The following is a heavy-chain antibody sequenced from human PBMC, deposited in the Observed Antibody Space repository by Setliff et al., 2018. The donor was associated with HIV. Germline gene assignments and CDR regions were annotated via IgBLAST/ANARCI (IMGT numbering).Heavy chain of an antibody. CDR2: INPNSGGT. J-gene: IGHJ3*01. Sequence: ASVKVSCKASGYTFTNYGISWVRQAPGQGLEWMGRINPNSGGTNYAQKFQGRVTMTRDRSISTAHMELSRLRSDDTAVYYCATKVYCTNGVCLDAFDVWGQGTMVTVSS. CDR3: ATKVYCTNGVCLDAFDV. CDR1: GYTFTNYG. D-gene: IGHD2-8*01. V-gene: IGHV1-2*06.